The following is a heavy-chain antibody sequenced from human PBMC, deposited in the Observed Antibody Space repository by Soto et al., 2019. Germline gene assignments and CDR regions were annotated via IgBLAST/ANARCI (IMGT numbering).Heavy chain of an antibody. Sequence: QVQLVESGGGVVQPGRSLRLSCAASGFTFSSYGMHWVRQAPGKGLEWVAVIWYDGSNKYYADSVKGRFTISRDNSKNTLYLQMNSLRAEDTAVHYCARDRRYDYVWGSYRKVSGAVDYWGQGTLVTVSS. D-gene: IGHD3-16*02. CDR1: GFTFSSYG. V-gene: IGHV3-33*01. J-gene: IGHJ4*02. CDR2: IWYDGSNK. CDR3: ARDRRYDYVWGSYRKVSGAVDY.